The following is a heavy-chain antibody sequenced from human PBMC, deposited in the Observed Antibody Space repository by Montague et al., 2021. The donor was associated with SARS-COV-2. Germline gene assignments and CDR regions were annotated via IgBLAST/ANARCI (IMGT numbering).Heavy chain of an antibody. V-gene: IGHV4-59*01. D-gene: IGHD3-16*01. CDR1: GDSISHYY. Sequence: SETLSLTCTVSGDSISHYYWGWIRQPPGRGLEWIAHFSNNGDTRYNPSLKSRVTISTDTSKNQFSLMMTSVTAADTAVYFCARAPPDYGFDSWGQGTLVTVSS. J-gene: IGHJ4*02. CDR2: FSNNGDT. CDR3: ARAPPDYGFDS.